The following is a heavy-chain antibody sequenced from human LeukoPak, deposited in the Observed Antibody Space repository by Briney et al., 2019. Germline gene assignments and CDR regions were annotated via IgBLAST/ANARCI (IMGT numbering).Heavy chain of an antibody. CDR3: AKDSYSSGWFVESNYAFDI. CDR2: ISWNSGSI. CDR1: GFTFDDYA. D-gene: IGHD6-19*01. J-gene: IGHJ3*02. V-gene: IGHV3-9*01. Sequence: TGGSLRLSCAASGFTFDDYAMHWVRQAPGKGLEWVSGISWNSGSIGYADSVKGRFTISRDNAKNSLYLQMNSLRAEDTALYYCAKDSYSSGWFVESNYAFDIWGQGTMVTVSS.